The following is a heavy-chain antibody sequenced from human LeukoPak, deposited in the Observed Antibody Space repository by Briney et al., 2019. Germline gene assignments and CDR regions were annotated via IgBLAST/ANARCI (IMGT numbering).Heavy chain of an antibody. V-gene: IGHV4-59*01. D-gene: IGHD3-10*01. CDR1: GGSISSYY. CDR3: ARSSVLWFGELGRDYYFDY. CDR2: IYYSGGT. J-gene: IGHJ4*02. Sequence: SETLSLTCTVSGGSISSYYWSWIRQPLGKGLEWIGYIYYSGGTNYNPALKSRVTISVDTSKNQFSLKLSSVTAADTAVYYCARSSVLWFGELGRDYYFDYWGQGTLVTVSS.